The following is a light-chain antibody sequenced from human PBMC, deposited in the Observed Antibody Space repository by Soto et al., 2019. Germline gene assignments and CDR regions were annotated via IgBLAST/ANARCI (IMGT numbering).Light chain of an antibody. CDR2: GAS. V-gene: IGKV3-15*01. J-gene: IGKJ1*01. CDR3: QKKKTGWART. Sequence: EIVMTQSPATLSVSPGERATLSCRASQSVSSNLAWYQQRPGQAPRLLIYGASTRATGIPARFSGSGSGTDLTLTPTTLQSKDFGVFCCQKKKTGWARTFGKGTKGNIK. CDR1: QSVSSN.